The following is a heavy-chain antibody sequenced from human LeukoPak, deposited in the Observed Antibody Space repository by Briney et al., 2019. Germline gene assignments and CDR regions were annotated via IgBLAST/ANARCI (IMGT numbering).Heavy chain of an antibody. D-gene: IGHD3-10*01. CDR3: ARDGLGSPLFLF. CDR1: GYSFIGYY. Sequence: ASVKVSCKASGYSFIGYYMHWVRQAPGQGLEWMGWINPNSGGTNYAQKFQGRVTMTRDTSISTAYMELSRLRSDDTAVYYCARDGLGSPLFLFWGQGTLVTVSS. V-gene: IGHV1-2*02. CDR2: INPNSGGT. J-gene: IGHJ4*02.